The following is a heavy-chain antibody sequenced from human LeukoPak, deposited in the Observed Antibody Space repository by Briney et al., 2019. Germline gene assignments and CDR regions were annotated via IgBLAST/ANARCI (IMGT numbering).Heavy chain of an antibody. V-gene: IGHV4-59*01. CDR2: IYYSGST. CDR1: GGSISSYY. D-gene: IGHD3-10*01. Sequence: PSETLSLTCTVSGGSISSYYWSWIRQPPGKGLEWIGYIYYSGSTNYNPSLKSRVTISVDTSKNQFSLKLSSVTAADTAVYYCAGSRAYGSGSYYKIFDYWGQGTLVTVSS. J-gene: IGHJ4*02. CDR3: AGSRAYGSGSYYKIFDY.